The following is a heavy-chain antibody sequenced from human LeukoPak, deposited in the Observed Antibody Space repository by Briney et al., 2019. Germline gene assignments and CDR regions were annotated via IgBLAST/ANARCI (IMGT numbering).Heavy chain of an antibody. Sequence: GGSLRLSCVVSGFTFKTYSMNWVRQAPGKGLEWVAFIRYDGSNKYYADSVKGRFTISRDNSKNTLYLQMNSLRAEDTAVFYCASRPRGLNWNFDYWGQGTLVTVSS. V-gene: IGHV3-30*02. CDR1: GFTFKTYS. J-gene: IGHJ4*02. D-gene: IGHD1-20*01. CDR3: ASRPRGLNWNFDY. CDR2: IRYDGSNK.